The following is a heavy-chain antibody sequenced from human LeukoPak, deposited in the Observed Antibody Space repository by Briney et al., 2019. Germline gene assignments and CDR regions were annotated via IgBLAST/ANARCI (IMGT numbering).Heavy chain of an antibody. Sequence: SVKVSCKASGGTFSSYAISWVRQAPGQGLEWMGGIIPIFGTANYAQKFQGRVTITADESTSTAYMELSSLRSEDTAVYYCARDPRGLRYCSGGSCYDWFDPWGQGTLVTVSS. CDR3: ARDPRGLRYCSGGSCYDWFDP. CDR1: GGTFSSYA. J-gene: IGHJ5*02. D-gene: IGHD2-15*01. V-gene: IGHV1-69*13. CDR2: IIPIFGTA.